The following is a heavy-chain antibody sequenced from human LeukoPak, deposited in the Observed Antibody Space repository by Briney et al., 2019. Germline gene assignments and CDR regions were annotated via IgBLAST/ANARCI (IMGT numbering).Heavy chain of an antibody. V-gene: IGHV4-39*07. D-gene: IGHD5-24*01. Sequence: SETLSLTCTVSGGSISSSSYYWGWIRQPPGKGLEWIGSINYSGSTYYNPSLKSRVTISVDTSKNQFSLKLSSVTAADTAVYYCARGRDGYNFLNRGEYYYFDYWGQGTLVTVSS. CDR1: GGSISSSSYY. CDR3: ARGRDGYNFLNRGEYYYFDY. J-gene: IGHJ4*02. CDR2: INYSGST.